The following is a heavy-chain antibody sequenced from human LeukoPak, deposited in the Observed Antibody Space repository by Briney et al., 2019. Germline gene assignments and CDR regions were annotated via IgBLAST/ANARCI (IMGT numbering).Heavy chain of an antibody. D-gene: IGHD1-26*01. CDR3: ARGVNSGYFDY. CDR1: GGSISSYY. CDR2: FYYSGST. J-gene: IGHJ4*02. V-gene: IGHV4-59*01. Sequence: SETLSLTCTVSGGSISSYYWTWIRQPPGKGLEWIGYFYYSGSTNYNPSLKSRVTISVDTSKNKFSLKLTSVTAADTAVYYCARGVNSGYFDYCGQGTLVTVSS.